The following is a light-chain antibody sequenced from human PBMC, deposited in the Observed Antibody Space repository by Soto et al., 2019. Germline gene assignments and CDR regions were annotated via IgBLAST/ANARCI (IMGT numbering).Light chain of an antibody. CDR3: QQYNNWPRT. V-gene: IGKV3-15*01. J-gene: IGKJ5*01. CDR1: QSVRSN. CDR2: GAS. Sequence: EIVMTQSTATLSVSPGERATLSCRASQSVRSNLAWYQQKPGQAPRLLIYGASTRATGIPARFSGSGSGTEFALTISSLQSEDFAVYYCQQYNNWPRTFGQGTRLEIK.